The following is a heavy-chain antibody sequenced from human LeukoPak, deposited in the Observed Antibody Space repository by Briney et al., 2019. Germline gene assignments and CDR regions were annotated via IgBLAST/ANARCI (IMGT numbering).Heavy chain of an antibody. J-gene: IGHJ5*02. CDR3: ARGDPHADL. V-gene: IGHV3-48*03. Sequence: HAGGSLIHSCAASGFDLNTYEMNWVRQAPGKGLEWIADITISGHTKNYADSVKGRFTISRDNAGTSLYLQMSSLTVEDTGVYYCARGDPHADLWGQGTLVTVSS. CDR1: GFDLNTYE. CDR2: ITISGHTK.